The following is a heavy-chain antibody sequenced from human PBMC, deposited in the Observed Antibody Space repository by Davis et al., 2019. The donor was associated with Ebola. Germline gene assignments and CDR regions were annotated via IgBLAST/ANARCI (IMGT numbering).Heavy chain of an antibody. V-gene: IGHV1-69*13. D-gene: IGHD6-13*01. Sequence: AASVKVSCKASGYTFTSYGISWVRQAPGQGLEWMGGIIPIFGTANYAQKFQGRVTITADESTSTAYMELSSLRAEDTAVYYCARSGYSSSWEDYWGQGTLVTVSS. CDR1: GYTFTSYG. CDR3: ARSGYSSSWEDY. CDR2: IIPIFGTA. J-gene: IGHJ4*02.